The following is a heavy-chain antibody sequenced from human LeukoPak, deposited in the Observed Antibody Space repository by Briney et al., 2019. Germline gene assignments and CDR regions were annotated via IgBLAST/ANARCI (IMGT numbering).Heavy chain of an antibody. Sequence: GGSLRLSCAASGLTFSSYAMSWIRQAPGKGLEWVSAISGSGGSTYYADSVKGRFTISRDNSKNTLYLQMNSLRAEDTAVYYCAKGLFYVNLDYWGQGNLVTVSS. V-gene: IGHV3-23*01. CDR3: AKGLFYVNLDY. CDR1: GLTFSSYA. J-gene: IGHJ4*02. CDR2: ISGSGGST. D-gene: IGHD5/OR15-5a*01.